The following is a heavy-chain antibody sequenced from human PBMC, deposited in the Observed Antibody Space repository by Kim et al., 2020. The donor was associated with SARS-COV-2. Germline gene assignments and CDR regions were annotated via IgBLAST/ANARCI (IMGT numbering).Heavy chain of an antibody. CDR2: IKQDGSEK. J-gene: IGHJ3*02. V-gene: IGHV3-7*01. CDR1: GFTFSSYW. Sequence: GGSLRLSCAASGFTFSSYWMSWVRQAPGKGLEWVANIKQDGSEKYYVDSVKGRFTISRDNAKNSLYLQMNSLRAEDTAVYYCAREQYDFWSGYTHAFDIWGQGTMVTVSS. D-gene: IGHD3-3*01. CDR3: AREQYDFWSGYTHAFDI.